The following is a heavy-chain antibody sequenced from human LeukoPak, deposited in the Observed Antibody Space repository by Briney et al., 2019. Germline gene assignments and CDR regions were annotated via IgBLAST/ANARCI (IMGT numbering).Heavy chain of an antibody. CDR1: RLTFSSYA. D-gene: IGHD3-10*01. V-gene: IGHV3-23*01. J-gene: IGHJ5*02. CDR2: ISSSGGST. CDR3: AKDPEYYYGSGSYSWIDA. Sequence: PVGSLRLSCAASRLTFSSYAMSSVRQAPGKGLEWVSAISSSGGSTYYADTVKGRFTISTDNSKNTLYLQMNSLRAEDTAVYYSAKDPEYYYGSGSYSWIDAWGQGTLVTVSS.